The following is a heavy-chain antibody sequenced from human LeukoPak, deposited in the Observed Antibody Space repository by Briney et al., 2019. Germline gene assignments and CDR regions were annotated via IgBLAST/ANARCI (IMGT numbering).Heavy chain of an antibody. CDR1: GFTFSSYG. CDR3: AKGYSSSWYEPDY. J-gene: IGHJ4*02. D-gene: IGHD6-13*01. V-gene: IGHV3-30*18. CDR2: ISYDGSNK. Sequence: GGSLRLSYAASGFTFSSYGMHWVRQAPGKGLEWVAVISYDGSNKYYADSVKGRFTISRDNSKNTLYLQMNSLRAEDTAVYYCAKGYSSSWYEPDYWGQGTLVTVSS.